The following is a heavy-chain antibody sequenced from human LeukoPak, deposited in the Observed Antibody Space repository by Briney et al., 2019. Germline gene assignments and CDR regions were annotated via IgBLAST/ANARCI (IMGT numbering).Heavy chain of an antibody. J-gene: IGHJ4*02. CDR3: ARQTQWLVQY. CDR1: GGSISSSYW. Sequence: SGTLSLTCAVSGGSISSSYWWSWVRQPPRKGLEWSGEIYHSGSTNYNQALKSRVTISVDKSKNQFSLKLSSVTAADATVYYCARQTQWLVQYGGRETLVTV. D-gene: IGHD6-19*01. V-gene: IGHV4-4*02. CDR2: IYHSGST.